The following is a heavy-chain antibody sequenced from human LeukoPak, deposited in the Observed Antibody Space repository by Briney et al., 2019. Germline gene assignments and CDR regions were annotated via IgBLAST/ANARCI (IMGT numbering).Heavy chain of an antibody. V-gene: IGHV5-51*01. CDR2: IYPGDSDT. Sequence: GESLKISCKGSGYSFTSYWIGWVRQMPGKGLEWMGIIYPGDSDTRYSPSFQGQVTISADKSISTAYLQWSSLKASDTAMYYCARLCCSSTSCYSGSYYALDYWGQGTLVTVSS. D-gene: IGHD2-2*02. CDR3: ARLCCSSTSCYSGSYYALDY. J-gene: IGHJ4*02. CDR1: GYSFTSYW.